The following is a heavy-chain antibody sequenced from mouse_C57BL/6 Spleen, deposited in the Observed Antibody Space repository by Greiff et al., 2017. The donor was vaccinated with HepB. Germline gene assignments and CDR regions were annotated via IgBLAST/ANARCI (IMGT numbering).Heavy chain of an antibody. J-gene: IGHJ4*01. Sequence: VQLQQPGAELVMPGASVKLSCKASGYTFTSYWMHWVKQRPGQGLEWIGEIDPSDSYTNYNQKFKGKSTLTVDKSSSTAYMQLSSLTSEDSAVYYCATVTGKDAMDYWGQGTSVTVSS. CDR1: GYTFTSYW. D-gene: IGHD4-1*01. CDR3: ATVTGKDAMDY. V-gene: IGHV1-69*01. CDR2: IDPSDSYT.